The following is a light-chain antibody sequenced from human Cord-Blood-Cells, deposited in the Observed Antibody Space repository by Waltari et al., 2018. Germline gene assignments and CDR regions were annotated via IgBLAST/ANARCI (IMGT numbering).Light chain of an antibody. J-gene: IGLJ1*01. CDR3: CSYAGSSTYV. Sequence: QSALTQPSSVSGSPGHAITISSTETNSDAGIYNLVPWSQQHPGKAPKLMIYEGSKRPSGVSNRVSGSKSGNTASLTISGLQAEDEADYYCCSYAGSSTYVFGTGTKVTVL. CDR2: EGS. CDR1: NSDAGIYNL. V-gene: IGLV2-23*01.